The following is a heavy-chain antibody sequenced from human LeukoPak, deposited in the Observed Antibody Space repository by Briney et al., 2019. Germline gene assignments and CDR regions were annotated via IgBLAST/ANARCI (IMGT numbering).Heavy chain of an antibody. D-gene: IGHD5-18*01. V-gene: IGHV1-69*05. Sequence: SVKVSCKASGGTFSSYAISWVRQAPGQGLEWMGRIIPIFGTANYAQKFQGRVTITTDKSTSTAYMELSSLRSEDTAVYYCARARVLGDSYGRFDYGGQGTLVTVSS. CDR3: ARARVLGDSYGRFDY. J-gene: IGHJ4*02. CDR2: IIPIFGTA. CDR1: GGTFSSYA.